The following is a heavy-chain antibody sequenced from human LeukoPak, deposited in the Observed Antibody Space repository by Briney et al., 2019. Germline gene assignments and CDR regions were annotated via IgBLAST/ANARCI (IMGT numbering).Heavy chain of an antibody. CDR2: IYYSGST. J-gene: IGHJ3*02. Sequence: SETLSLTCTVSGGSISSSSYYWGWIRQPPGKGLEWIGSIYYSGSTYYNPSLKSRVTVSVDTSKNQFSLKLNSVTPEDTAVYYCARGGLISLANTPLGAFDMWGQGTMVSVSS. D-gene: IGHD3/OR15-3a*01. CDR1: GGSISSSSYY. V-gene: IGHV4-39*07. CDR3: ARGGLISLANTPLGAFDM.